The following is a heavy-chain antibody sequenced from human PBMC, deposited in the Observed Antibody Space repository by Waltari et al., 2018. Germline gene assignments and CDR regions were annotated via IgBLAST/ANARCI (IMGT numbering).Heavy chain of an antibody. Sequence: EVQLVESGGGLIQPGGSLRLSCAASGFTVSSNYLSWVRQAPGKGLEWVSVIYSGGSTYYADSVKGRFTISRDNSKNTLYLQMNSLRAEDTAVYYCARDDDGDPEYYFDYWGQGTLVTVSS. V-gene: IGHV3-53*01. J-gene: IGHJ4*02. CDR1: GFTVSSNY. CDR2: IYSGGST. D-gene: IGHD4-17*01. CDR3: ARDDDGDPEYYFDY.